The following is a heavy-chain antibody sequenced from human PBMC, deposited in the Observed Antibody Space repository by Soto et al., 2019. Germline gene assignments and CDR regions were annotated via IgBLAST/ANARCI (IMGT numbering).Heavy chain of an antibody. V-gene: IGHV3-53*01. CDR3: AREVGYYYGLDV. CDR1: GFTVSSNY. CDR2: IYTGGTT. D-gene: IGHD1-26*01. Sequence: EVQLVESGGGMIQPGGSLRLSCVASGFTVSSNYMSWVRQAPGKGLEWVSVIYTGGTTHYADSVKGRFTIARDNSKNTLYLQRNSLRDEDTAVYYCAREVGYYYGLDVWGQGTTVSVAS. J-gene: IGHJ6*02.